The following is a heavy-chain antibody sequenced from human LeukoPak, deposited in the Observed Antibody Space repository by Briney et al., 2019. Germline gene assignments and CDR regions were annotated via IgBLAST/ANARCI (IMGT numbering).Heavy chain of an antibody. V-gene: IGHV1-18*01. CDR2: ISAYNGNT. D-gene: IGHD1-26*01. CDR1: GYTFTSYG. J-gene: IGHJ6*02. Sequence: ASVKVSCKASGYTFTSYGISWVRQAPGQGLEWMGWISAYNGNTNYAQKLQGRVTMTTDTSTSAAYMELRSLRSDDTAVYYCARDQYGSYYVNYCYYGMDVWGQGTTVTVSS. CDR3: ARDQYGSYYVNYCYYGMDV.